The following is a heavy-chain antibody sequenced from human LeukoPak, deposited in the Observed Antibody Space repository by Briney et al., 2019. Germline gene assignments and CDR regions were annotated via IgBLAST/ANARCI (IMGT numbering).Heavy chain of an antibody. V-gene: IGHV1-69*01. D-gene: IGHD3-22*01. Sequence: SVKVSCKASGGTFSSYAITWVRQAPGQGLEWMGGIIPIFGTANYAQKFQGRVTITADESTSTAYMELSSLRSEDTAVYYCARDGYYYDSSGYYYYLGDAFDIWGQGTMVTVSS. CDR2: IIPIFGTA. CDR3: ARDGYYYDSSGYYYYLGDAFDI. CDR1: GGTFSSYA. J-gene: IGHJ3*02.